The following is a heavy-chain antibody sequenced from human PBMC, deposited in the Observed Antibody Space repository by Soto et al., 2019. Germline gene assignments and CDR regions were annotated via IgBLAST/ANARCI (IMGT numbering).Heavy chain of an antibody. V-gene: IGHV1-58*01. D-gene: IGHD2-15*01. CDR1: GVTFTTSA. CDR3: AREAGGSWGDWFDP. Sequence: SVKVSCKASGVTFTTSAVQWVRQARGQRLEWIGWIVVGTGNIKYAQKFQGRVTITWDMSKNQFSLKLSSVTAADTAVYYCAREAGGSWGDWFDPWGQGTLVTVSS. J-gene: IGHJ5*02. CDR2: IVVGTGNI.